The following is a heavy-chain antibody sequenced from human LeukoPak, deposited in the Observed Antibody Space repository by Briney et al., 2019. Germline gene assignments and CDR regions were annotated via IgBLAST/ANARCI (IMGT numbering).Heavy chain of an antibody. J-gene: IGHJ4*02. CDR2: IYYSGST. Sequence: SETLSLTCTVSGGSISSYYWSWIRQPPGKGLEWIGYIYYSGSTYYNPSLKSRVTISVDTSKNQFSLKLSSVTAADTAVYYCARLLPAFDYWGQGTLVTVSS. D-gene: IGHD1-14*01. CDR3: ARLLPAFDY. CDR1: GGSISSYY. V-gene: IGHV4-59*12.